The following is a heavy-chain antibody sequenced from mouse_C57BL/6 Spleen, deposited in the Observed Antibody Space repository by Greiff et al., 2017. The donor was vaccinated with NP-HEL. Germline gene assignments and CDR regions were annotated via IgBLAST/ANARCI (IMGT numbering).Heavy chain of an antibody. CDR3: ARVDGYHYAMDY. Sequence: QVQLQQPGAELVRPGSSVKLSCKASGYTFTSYWMHWVKPRPIQGLEWIGNIDPSDSETHYNQKFKDKATLTVDKSSSTAYMQLSSLTSEDSAVYYCARVDGYHYAMDYWGQGTSVTVSS. V-gene: IGHV1-52*01. D-gene: IGHD2-3*01. CDR2: IDPSDSET. CDR1: GYTFTSYW. J-gene: IGHJ4*01.